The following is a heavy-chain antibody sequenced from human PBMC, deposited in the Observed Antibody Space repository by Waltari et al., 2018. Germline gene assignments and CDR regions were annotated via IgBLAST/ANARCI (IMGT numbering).Heavy chain of an antibody. CDR1: GGSISSHY. CDR3: ARGWTGDHYYYGMDV. J-gene: IGHJ6*02. D-gene: IGHD7-27*01. V-gene: IGHV4-59*11. CDR2: IYYSGST. Sequence: QVQLQESGPGLVKPSETLSLTCTVSGGSISSHYWSWIRQPPGKGLEWIGYIYYSGSTNYNPSLKSRVTISVDTSKNQFSLKLSSVTAADTAVYYCARGWTGDHYYYGMDVWGQGTTVTVSS.